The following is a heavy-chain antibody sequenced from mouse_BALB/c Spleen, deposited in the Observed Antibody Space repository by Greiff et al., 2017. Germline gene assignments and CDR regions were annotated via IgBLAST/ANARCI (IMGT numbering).Heavy chain of an antibody. CDR2: ISTYYGNT. Sequence: QVQLQQSGPELVRPGVSVKISCKGSGYTFTDYAMHWVKQSHAKSLEWIGVISTYYGNTNYNQKFKGKATMTVDKSSSTAYMELARLTSEDYAIYYCARGTVFAYWGQGTLVTVSA. D-gene: IGHD3-3*01. V-gene: IGHV1S137*01. CDR3: ARGTVFAY. CDR1: GYTFTDYA. J-gene: IGHJ3*01.